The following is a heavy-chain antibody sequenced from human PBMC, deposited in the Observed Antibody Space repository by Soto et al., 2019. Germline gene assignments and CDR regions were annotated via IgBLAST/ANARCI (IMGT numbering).Heavy chain of an antibody. V-gene: IGHV3-23*01. CDR2: ISDTGSST. Sequence: EVQLLESGGGLVQPGGSLRLSCAASGFIFTAMNWVRQAPGKGLEWVSGISDTGSSTYYADSVKGRFTISRDNSKNTLYLQMDSLRADDPAVYYCAKDPGSSYFDSWGQGTLVTVSS. CDR3: AKDPGSSYFDS. J-gene: IGHJ4*02. CDR1: GFIFTA. D-gene: IGHD3-10*01.